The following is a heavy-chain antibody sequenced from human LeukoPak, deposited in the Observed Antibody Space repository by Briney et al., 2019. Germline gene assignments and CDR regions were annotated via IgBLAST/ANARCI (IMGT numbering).Heavy chain of an antibody. CDR1: GGSISSSNYY. V-gene: IGHV4-39*07. J-gene: IGHJ3*02. D-gene: IGHD3-9*01. CDR2: IYYSGST. Sequence: SETLSLTCTVSGGSISSSNYYWGWIRQPPGKGLEWIGSIYYSGSTYYNPSLKSRVTISVDTSKNQFSLKLSSVTAADTAVYYCARDSTYYDILTGYDHDAFDIWGQGTMVTVSS. CDR3: ARDSTYYDILTGYDHDAFDI.